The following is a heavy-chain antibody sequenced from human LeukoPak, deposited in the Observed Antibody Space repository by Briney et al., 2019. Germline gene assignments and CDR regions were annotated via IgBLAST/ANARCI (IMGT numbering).Heavy chain of an antibody. CDR3: AREQVDIVATPLGVYGMDV. CDR2: ISALNGNT. CDR1: GYTFTSYG. V-gene: IGHV1-18*01. D-gene: IGHD5-12*01. Sequence: ASVKVSCKASGYTFTSYGISWVRQAPGQGLEWMGWISALNGNTNYAQKLQGRVTMTTDTSTSTAYMELMSLRSDDTAVYYCAREQVDIVATPLGVYGMDVWGQGTTVTVAS. J-gene: IGHJ6*02.